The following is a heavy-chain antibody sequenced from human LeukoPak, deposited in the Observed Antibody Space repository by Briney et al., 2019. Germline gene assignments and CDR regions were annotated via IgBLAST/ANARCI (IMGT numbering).Heavy chain of an antibody. Sequence: GRSLRLSCAASGFTFSSYGMHWVRQAPGKGLEWVAVISYDRSNKYYADSVKGRFTISRDNSKNTLYLQMNSLRAEDTAVYYCAKGGRIAARHIDYWGQGTLVTVSS. CDR3: AKGGRIAARHIDY. V-gene: IGHV3-30*18. CDR2: ISYDRSNK. CDR1: GFTFSSYG. J-gene: IGHJ4*02. D-gene: IGHD6-6*01.